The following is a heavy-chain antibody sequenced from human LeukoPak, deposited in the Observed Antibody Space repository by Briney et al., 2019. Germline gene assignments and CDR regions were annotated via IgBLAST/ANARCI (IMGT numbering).Heavy chain of an antibody. CDR1: IDSVSSNSAA. V-gene: IGHV6-1*01. J-gene: IGHJ4*02. Sequence: SQSHSLTCAICIDSVSSNSAAWNWIRQSPSRGLEWLGRTYYRSKWYGEYALSVKSRITIIPDTSKNHFSLQLNSVTPGHTAVYFCAREGAYSGTYYLDYWGQGTLVTVSS. CDR2: TYYRSKWYG. D-gene: IGHD5-12*01. CDR3: AREGAYSGTYYLDY.